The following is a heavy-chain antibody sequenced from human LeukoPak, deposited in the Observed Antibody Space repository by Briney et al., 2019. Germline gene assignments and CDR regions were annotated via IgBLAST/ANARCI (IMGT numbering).Heavy chain of an antibody. CDR2: INYSGST. CDR1: GGSISSYY. J-gene: IGHJ3*02. CDR3: ARGRSGYSYVHDAFDI. V-gene: IGHV4-59*01. Sequence: PSETLSLTCTVSGGSISSYYWSWIRQPPGKGLEWIGYINYSGSTTYNPSLKSRVTISVDTSKNQFSLKLSSVTAADTAVYCCARGRSGYSYVHDAFDIWGQGTMVTVSS. D-gene: IGHD5-18*01.